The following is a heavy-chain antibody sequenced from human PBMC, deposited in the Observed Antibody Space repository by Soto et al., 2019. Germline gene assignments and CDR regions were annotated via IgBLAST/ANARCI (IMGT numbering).Heavy chain of an antibody. D-gene: IGHD4-17*01. CDR3: AHRGGKRGYGDYGAHFDY. CDR1: GFSLSTSGVG. J-gene: IGHJ4*02. CDR2: IYWDDDK. Sequence: QITLKESGPTLVKPTQTLTLTCTFSGFSLSTSGVGVGWIRQPPGKALEWLALIYWDDDKRYSPSLKSRLTITKDTSKNQVVLTMTNMDPVDTATYYCAHRGGKRGYGDYGAHFDYWGQGTLVTVSS. V-gene: IGHV2-5*02.